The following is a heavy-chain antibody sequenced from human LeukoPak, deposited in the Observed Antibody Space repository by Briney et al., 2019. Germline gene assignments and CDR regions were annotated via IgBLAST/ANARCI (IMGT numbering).Heavy chain of an antibody. D-gene: IGHD6-13*01. CDR2: IRSSGSTI. V-gene: IGHV3-48*04. CDR3: ARVWQQLRMDV. J-gene: IGHJ6*02. CDR1: GFTFSSYS. Sequence: PGRSLRLSCAASGFTFSSYSMNWVRRAPGKGLEWLSYIRSSGSTIYYADSVKGRFTISRDNAKNSLYLQVNSLRAEDTAVYYCARVWQQLRMDVWGQGTTVAVSS.